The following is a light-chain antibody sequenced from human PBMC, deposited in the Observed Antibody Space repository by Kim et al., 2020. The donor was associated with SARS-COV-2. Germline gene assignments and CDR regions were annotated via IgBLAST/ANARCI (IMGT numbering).Light chain of an antibody. CDR3: QQYNNWPLS. V-gene: IGKV3-15*01. CDR2: GAS. CDR1: QSVSSN. Sequence: EIVMTQSPATLSVSPGERATLSCRARQSVSSNLAWYQQKPGQAPRLLIYGASTRATGIPVRFSGSGSGTEFTLTISSLQSEDFAVYYCQQYNNWPLSFGGGTKVDIK. J-gene: IGKJ4*01.